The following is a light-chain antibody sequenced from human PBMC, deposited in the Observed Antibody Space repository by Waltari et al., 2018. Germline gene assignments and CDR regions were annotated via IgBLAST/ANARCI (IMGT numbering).Light chain of an antibody. CDR2: DTS. J-gene: IGKJ2*01. CDR1: QSISRAL. CDR3: QHYVRLPAT. Sequence: EILLPQSPGTLSLSPGERATLSCRASQSISRALAWYQQKPGQAPRLLIFDTSKTATGIPDRFSGSGSVTDFSLTISRLEPEDFAVYYCQHYVRLPATFGQGTKVEIK. V-gene: IGKV3-20*01.